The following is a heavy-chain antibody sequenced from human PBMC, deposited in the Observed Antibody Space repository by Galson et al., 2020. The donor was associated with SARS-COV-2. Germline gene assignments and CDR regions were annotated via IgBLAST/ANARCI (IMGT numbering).Heavy chain of an antibody. D-gene: IGHD1-26*01. Sequence: GESLKIYCAASGFSFSYYPMTWVRQAPGKGLEWVSIIYTDGTTYYAGSVKGRFTISRDNSNNSLYLQLSSLRAEDTAVYYWASGRHYFDYWGQGTLVTVSS. CDR1: GFSFSYYP. V-gene: IGHV3-23*03. CDR2: IIYTDGTT. CDR3: ASGRHYFDY. J-gene: IGHJ4*02.